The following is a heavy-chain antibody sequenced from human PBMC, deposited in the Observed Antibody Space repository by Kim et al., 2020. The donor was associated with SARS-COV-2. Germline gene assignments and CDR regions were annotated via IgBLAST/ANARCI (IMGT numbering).Heavy chain of an antibody. J-gene: IGHJ4*02. V-gene: IGHV3-33*01. D-gene: IGHD2-15*01. Sequence: ADSVKGRFTISRDNSKNTLYVQMNSLRGDDTGVYYCARFLGSNSGGRLDYWGQGTLVTVSS. CDR3: ARFLGSNSGGRLDY.